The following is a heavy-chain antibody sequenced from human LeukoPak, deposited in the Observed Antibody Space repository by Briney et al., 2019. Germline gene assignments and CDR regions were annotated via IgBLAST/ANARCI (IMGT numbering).Heavy chain of an antibody. CDR1: GFTVSSNY. Sequence: GGSLRLSCAASGFTVSSNYMSWVRQAPGKGLEWVSVIYSGGSTYYADSVKGRFTISRDNSKNTLYLQMNSLRAEDTAVYYCAREVGSSPNWFDPWGQGTLATVSS. CDR3: AREVGSSPNWFDP. D-gene: IGHD6-13*01. J-gene: IGHJ5*02. V-gene: IGHV3-66*01. CDR2: IYSGGST.